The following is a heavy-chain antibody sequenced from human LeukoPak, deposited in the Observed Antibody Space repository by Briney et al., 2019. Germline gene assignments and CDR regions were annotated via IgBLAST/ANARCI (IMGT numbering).Heavy chain of an antibody. D-gene: IGHD6-6*01. CDR1: GFTFSSYS. V-gene: IGHV3-21*01. CDR3: ARDLVSIAARRGYYYYGMDV. CDR2: ISSSSSYI. J-gene: IGHJ6*02. Sequence: GGSLRLSCAASGFTFSSYSMNWVRQAPGKGLEWVSSISSSSSYIYYADSVKGRFTISRDNAKNSLYLQMNSLRAEDTAVYYCARDLVSIAARRGYYYYGMDVWGQGTTVTVS.